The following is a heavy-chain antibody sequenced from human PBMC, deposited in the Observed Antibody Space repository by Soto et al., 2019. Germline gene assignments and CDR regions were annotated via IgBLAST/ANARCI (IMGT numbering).Heavy chain of an antibody. CDR2: ISSSSSYI. CDR3: AREGRDYDILTGNTYYYYGMAA. Sequence: GGSLILSRAASGFTFSSYSMNWVRQAPGKGLEWVSSISSSSSYIYYADSVKGRFTISRDNAKNSLYLQMNSLRAEDTAVYYCAREGRDYDILTGNTYYYYGMAAWGQGTTVTVSS. J-gene: IGHJ6*02. CDR1: GFTFSSYS. V-gene: IGHV3-21*01. D-gene: IGHD3-9*01.